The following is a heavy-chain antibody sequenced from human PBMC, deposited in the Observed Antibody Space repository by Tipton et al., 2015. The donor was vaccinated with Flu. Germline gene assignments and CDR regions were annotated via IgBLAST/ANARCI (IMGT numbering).Heavy chain of an antibody. V-gene: IGHV4-39*07. D-gene: IGHD2-2*01. Sequence: TLSLTCDVSGASISSTTYYWGWIRQPPGKGLEWIGSIYKTGITDYNPSLKSRVTLSLDTSKNQFSLKVGSVNAADTAVYYCAPSTRYWTGGHFFGWWGRGTQVTVSS. CDR2: IYKTGIT. CDR3: APSTRYWTGGHFFGW. CDR1: GASISSTTYY. J-gene: IGHJ4*02.